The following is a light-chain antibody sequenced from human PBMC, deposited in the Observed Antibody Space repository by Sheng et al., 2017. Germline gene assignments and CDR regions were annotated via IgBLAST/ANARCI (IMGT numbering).Light chain of an antibody. J-gene: IGLJ2*01. V-gene: IGLV3-1*01. CDR3: QAWDKSTETVV. CDR1: KLGDRY. CDR2: QDN. Sequence: SYELTQPPSLSVSPGQTASITCSGEKLGDRYTSWYQQKAGQSPLLVIHQDNRRPSGIPERFSGSNSGNTATLTISGTQALDEAAYYCQAWDKSTETVVFGGGTKLTVL.